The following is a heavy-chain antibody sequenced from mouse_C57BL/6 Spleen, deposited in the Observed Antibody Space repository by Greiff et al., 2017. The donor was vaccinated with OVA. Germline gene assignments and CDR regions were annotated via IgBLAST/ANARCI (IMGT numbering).Heavy chain of an antibody. V-gene: IGHV1-55*01. J-gene: IGHJ3*01. Sequence: VQLQQPGAELVKPGASVKMSCKASGYTFTSYWITWVKQRPGQGLEWIGDIHPGSGSTNYNEKFKSKATLTVDTSSSTAYMQLSSLTSEDSAVYYCAKSYSSGAEFAYWGQGTLVTVSA. CDR3: AKSYSSGAEFAY. D-gene: IGHD3-2*02. CDR2: IHPGSGST. CDR1: GYTFTSYW.